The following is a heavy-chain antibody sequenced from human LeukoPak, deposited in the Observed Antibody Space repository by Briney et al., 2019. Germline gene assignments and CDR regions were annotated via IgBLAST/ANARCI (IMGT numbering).Heavy chain of an antibody. CDR3: ARGRDDFWSGYYYFDY. CDR2: INHSGST. D-gene: IGHD3-3*01. CDR1: GGSFSGYY. V-gene: IGHV4-34*01. J-gene: IGHJ4*02. Sequence: PSETLSLTCAVYGGSFSGYYWSWIRQPPGKGLEWIGEINHSGSTSYNPSLKSRVTISVDTSKNQFSLKLSSVTAADTAVYYCARGRDDFWSGYYYFDYWGQGTLVTVSS.